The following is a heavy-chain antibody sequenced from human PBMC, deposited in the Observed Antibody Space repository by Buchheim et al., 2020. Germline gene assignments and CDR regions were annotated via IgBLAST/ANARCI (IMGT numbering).Heavy chain of an antibody. V-gene: IGHV3-30*18. CDR1: GFNFNNYG. D-gene: IGHD3-16*02. J-gene: IGHJ4*02. CDR3: VKGLGGGREFDYIWGTYRFYVY. CDR2: ISYDGSSR. Sequence: QVQLLESGGGVAQPGRSLRLSCTASGFNFNNYGMHWVRQAPGKGLEWVAVISYDGSSRFYADSVKGRSTISRDNGNNTLYLQLNSLRPEDTAVYYCVKGLGGGREFDYIWGTYRFYVYWGQGTL.